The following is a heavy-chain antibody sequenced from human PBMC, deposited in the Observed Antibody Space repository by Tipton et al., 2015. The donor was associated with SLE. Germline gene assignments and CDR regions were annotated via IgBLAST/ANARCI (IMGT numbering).Heavy chain of an antibody. V-gene: IGHV3-23*01. CDR1: GFTFNTHG. CDR3: AKESPWEES. CDR2: ITDSGDGA. J-gene: IGHJ5*02. D-gene: IGHD1-26*01. Sequence: SLRLSCAASGFTFNTHGMSWLRQAPGKGLEWVAAITDSGDGANYADSVKGRFTMSRDNSLNTLYLQMNSLRAEDTAIYFCAKESPWEESWGQGALVTVSS.